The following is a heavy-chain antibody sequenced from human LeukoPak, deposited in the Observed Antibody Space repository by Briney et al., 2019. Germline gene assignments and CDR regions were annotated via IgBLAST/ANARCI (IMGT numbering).Heavy chain of an antibody. J-gene: IGHJ4*02. V-gene: IGHV3-30-3*01. D-gene: IGHD3-10*01. Sequence: GRSLRLSCAASVFTFSSYAMHWVRQAPGKGLEWVAVISYDGSNKYYADSVKGRFTISRDNSKNTLYLQMNSLRAEDTAVYYCAKDGMVRGVIVDYWGQGTLVTVSS. CDR3: AKDGMVRGVIVDY. CDR2: ISYDGSNK. CDR1: VFTFSSYA.